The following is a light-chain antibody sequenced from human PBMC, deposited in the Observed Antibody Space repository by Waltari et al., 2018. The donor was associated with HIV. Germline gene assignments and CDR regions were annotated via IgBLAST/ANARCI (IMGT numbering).Light chain of an antibody. CDR3: NSYAGTNNVV. CDR1: SSDVGGYNY. CDR2: EVT. V-gene: IGLV2-8*01. J-gene: IGLJ2*01. Sequence: QSALTQPPSASGSPGQSVTISCTGPSSDVGGYNYVSWYQQHPGKAPKLMIYEVTKRPSGVPDRFSGSKSGNTASLTVSGLQAEDEADYYCNSYAGTNNVVFGGGTKLTVL.